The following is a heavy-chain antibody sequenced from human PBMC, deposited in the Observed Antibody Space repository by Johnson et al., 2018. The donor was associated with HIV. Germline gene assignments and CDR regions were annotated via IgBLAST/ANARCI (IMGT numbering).Heavy chain of an antibody. CDR1: GFTFDDYG. D-gene: IGHD6-13*01. V-gene: IGHV3-20*04. Sequence: VQLVESGGGVVRPGGSLRLSCAASGFTFDDYGMSWVRQAPGTGLEWVSGINWSGGRTAYADSVKGRFPISRDNAKNSLYLQMNRLRAEDTALYYCARVAAAAGRMTDAFDIWGQGTMVSVSS. J-gene: IGHJ3*02. CDR3: ARVAAAAGRMTDAFDI. CDR2: INWSGGRT.